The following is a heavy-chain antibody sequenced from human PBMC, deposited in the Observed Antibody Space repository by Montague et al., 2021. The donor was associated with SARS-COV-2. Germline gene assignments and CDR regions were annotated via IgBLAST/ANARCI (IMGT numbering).Heavy chain of an antibody. Sequence: SETLSLTCTVSGGSISSYYWSWIRQPPGKGLEWIGYIYYSGSTNYNPSLKSRVTISVDTSKNQFSLKLSSVTAADTAVYYCARDAGGNFPTSFDYWGQGTLVTVSS. CDR1: GGSISSYY. J-gene: IGHJ4*02. CDR2: IYYSGST. V-gene: IGHV4-59*13. CDR3: ARDAGGNFPTSFDY. D-gene: IGHD4-23*01.